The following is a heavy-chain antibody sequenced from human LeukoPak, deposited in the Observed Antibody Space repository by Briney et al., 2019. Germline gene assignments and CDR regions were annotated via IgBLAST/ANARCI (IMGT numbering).Heavy chain of an antibody. J-gene: IGHJ6*02. D-gene: IGHD1-26*01. CDR2: IYYSGST. CDR1: GGSISSSSYY. V-gene: IGHV4-39*02. Sequence: SETLSLTCTVSGGSISSSSYYWGWIRQPPGKGLEWIGSIYYSGSTYYNPSLKSRVTISVDTSKNQFSLKLSSVTAADTAMYYCARDKEWDPVVIQQAGYYYAMDVWGQGTTVTVSS. CDR3: ARDKEWDPVVIQQAGYYYAMDV.